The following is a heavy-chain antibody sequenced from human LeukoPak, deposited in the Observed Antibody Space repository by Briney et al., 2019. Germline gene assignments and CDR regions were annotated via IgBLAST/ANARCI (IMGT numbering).Heavy chain of an antibody. D-gene: IGHD2-21*02. CDR3: AHGRRADCGGDCYSLYYHYYMDV. CDR1: GFTFDNYA. CDR2: INWDGGTT. J-gene: IGHJ6*03. Sequence: GGSLRLSCAASGFTFDNYAMHWVRQPPGKGLEWVSLINWDGGTTYYAYSGKGRFTLSRDNSKNSLYLHMKSLSAEDSALYHCAHGRRADCGGDCYSLYYHYYMDVWGKATTVTVSS. V-gene: IGHV3-43D*03.